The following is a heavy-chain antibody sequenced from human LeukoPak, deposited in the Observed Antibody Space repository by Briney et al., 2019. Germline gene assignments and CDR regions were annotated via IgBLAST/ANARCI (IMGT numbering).Heavy chain of an antibody. V-gene: IGHV4-59*08. CDR3: ARAYYYGSGSYRHFDY. J-gene: IGHJ4*02. D-gene: IGHD3-10*01. CDR1: GDSISSYY. Sequence: SETLSLTCTVSGDSISSYYWSWIRQPPGKGLEWIGYVYYNGNTYSNPSLESRVTISVDTSKNQFSLKLSSVTAADTAVYYCARAYYYGSGSYRHFDYWGQGTLITVSS. CDR2: VYYNGNT.